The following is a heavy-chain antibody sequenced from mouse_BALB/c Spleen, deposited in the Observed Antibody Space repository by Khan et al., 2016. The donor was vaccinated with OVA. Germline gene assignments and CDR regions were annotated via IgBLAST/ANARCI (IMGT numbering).Heavy chain of an antibody. J-gene: IGHJ3*01. CDR3: ATLYGNPFAY. CDR2: IDPPNDDS. Sequence: VQLKQSGAELVKPGASVKLSCSASGFNIKDTYIHWVKQRPEQGLEWIGRIDPPNDDSKYGPKFQDKATLTADTSSNTVYLQLSSLTSEDTAVYYWATLYGNPFAYGGQGTLVSVSA. V-gene: IGHV14-3*02. CDR1: GFNIKDTY. D-gene: IGHD2-1*01.